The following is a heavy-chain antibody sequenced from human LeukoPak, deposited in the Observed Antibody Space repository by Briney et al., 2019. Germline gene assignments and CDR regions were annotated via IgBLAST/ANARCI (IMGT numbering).Heavy chain of an antibody. Sequence: PGGSLRLSCAASGFTFSSYAMSWVRQAPGKGLEWVSAISGSGGSTYYADSVKGRFTISRDNAKNSLYLQMNSLRAEDTAVYYCARGLYSYGLLGFDPWGQGTLVTVSS. D-gene: IGHD5-18*01. J-gene: IGHJ5*02. CDR2: ISGSGGST. CDR3: ARGLYSYGLLGFDP. CDR1: GFTFSSYA. V-gene: IGHV3-23*01.